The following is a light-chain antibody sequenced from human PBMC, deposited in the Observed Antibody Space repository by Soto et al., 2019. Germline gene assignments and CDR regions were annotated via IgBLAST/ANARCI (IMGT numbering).Light chain of an antibody. J-gene: IGKJ2*01. CDR3: QQYDSYSYT. V-gene: IGKV1-5*03. Sequence: DIQMTQSPSTLSASVGDRVTITCRASQSISAWLAWYQQKPGKAPKLLIYKASSLESGVPSRFSGSGSGTEFTLTISGLQPDDFATYYCQQYDSYSYTVGQGTKLEIK. CDR1: QSISAW. CDR2: KAS.